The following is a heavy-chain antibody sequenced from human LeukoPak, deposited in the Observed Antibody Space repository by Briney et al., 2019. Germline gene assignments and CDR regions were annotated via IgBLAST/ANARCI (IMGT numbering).Heavy chain of an antibody. Sequence: GGSLRLSCAASGFTFSSYWMTWVRQAPGKGLEWVANIKQDGSEKYYVDSVKGRFTISRDNAKNSLYLQMNSLRAEDTAVYYCARSRIAAAGTPGNYWGQGTLVTVSS. CDR3: ARSRIAAAGTPGNY. CDR1: GFTFSSYW. V-gene: IGHV3-7*04. J-gene: IGHJ4*02. CDR2: IKQDGSEK. D-gene: IGHD6-13*01.